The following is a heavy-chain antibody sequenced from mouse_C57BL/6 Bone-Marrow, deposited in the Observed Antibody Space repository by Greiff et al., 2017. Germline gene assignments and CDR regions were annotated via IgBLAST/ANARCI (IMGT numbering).Heavy chain of an antibody. CDR3: ARYYGSSPGFAY. D-gene: IGHD1-1*01. Sequence: EVKLVESGGGLVKPGGSLKLSCAASGFTFSDYGMHWVRQAPEKGLEWVAYISSGSSTIYYADTVKGRFTISRDNAKNTLFLQMTSRRSEDTAMYYCARYYGSSPGFAYWGQGTLVTVSA. CDR2: ISSGSSTI. CDR1: GFTFSDYG. V-gene: IGHV5-17*01. J-gene: IGHJ3*01.